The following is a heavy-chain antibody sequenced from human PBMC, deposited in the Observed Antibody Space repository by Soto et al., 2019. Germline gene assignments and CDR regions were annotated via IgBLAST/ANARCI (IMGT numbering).Heavy chain of an antibody. Sequence: PGESLKISCKGSGYSFTSYWISWVRQMPGKGLEWMGRIDPSDSYTNYSPSFQGHVTISADKSISTAYLQWSSLKAPDTAMYYCASSRYYDSSGYLVDAFDIWGQGTMVTVSS. CDR2: IDPSDSYT. D-gene: IGHD3-22*01. V-gene: IGHV5-10-1*01. CDR1: GYSFTSYW. J-gene: IGHJ3*02. CDR3: ASSRYYDSSGYLVDAFDI.